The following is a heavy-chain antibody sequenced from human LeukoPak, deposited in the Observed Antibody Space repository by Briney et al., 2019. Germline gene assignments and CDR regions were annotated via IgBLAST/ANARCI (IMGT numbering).Heavy chain of an antibody. D-gene: IGHD2-15*01. V-gene: IGHV5-51*01. Sequence: GESLKISCKGSGYPFSNNWIGWVRQMPGKGLEWMGIIYPGDSDTRYSPSFQGQVTISADRSISTAYLQWSSLKASDTAMYYCAKHDGGYIDYWGQGTLVTVSS. J-gene: IGHJ4*02. CDR1: GYPFSNNW. CDR3: AKHDGGYIDY. CDR2: IYPGDSDT.